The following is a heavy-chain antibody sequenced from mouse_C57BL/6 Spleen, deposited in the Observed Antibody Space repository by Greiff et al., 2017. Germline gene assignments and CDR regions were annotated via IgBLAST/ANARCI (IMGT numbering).Heavy chain of an antibody. J-gene: IGHJ2*01. CDR3: ARSNTTVVATGFDY. V-gene: IGHV1-85*01. CDR1: GYTFTSYD. CDR2: IYPRDGST. Sequence: QVQLQQSGPELVKPGASVKLSCKASGYTFTSYDINWVKQRPGQGLEWIGWIYPRDGSTKYNEKFKGKATLTVDTSSSTAYMEIHSLRSEDAAVYFCARSNTTVVATGFDYWGQGTTLTVSS. D-gene: IGHD1-1*01.